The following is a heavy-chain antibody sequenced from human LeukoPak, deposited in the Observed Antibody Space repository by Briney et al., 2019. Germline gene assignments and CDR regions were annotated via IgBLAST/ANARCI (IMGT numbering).Heavy chain of an antibody. Sequence: PGGSLRLSCAASGFTFSSYWMHWVRQAPGKGLVWVSRINSDGSSTSYADSVKGRFTISRDNTKNTLYLQMNSLRAEDTAVYYCARERSGSYHIFDDWGQGTLVTVSS. D-gene: IGHD1-26*01. V-gene: IGHV3-74*01. J-gene: IGHJ4*02. CDR2: INSDGSST. CDR1: GFTFSSYW. CDR3: ARERSGSYHIFDD.